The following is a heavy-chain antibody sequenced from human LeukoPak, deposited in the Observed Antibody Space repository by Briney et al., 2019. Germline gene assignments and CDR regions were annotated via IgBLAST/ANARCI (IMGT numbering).Heavy chain of an antibody. V-gene: IGHV4-39*07. CDR3: AREIKSYYYYGMDV. CDR1: GGSIXGSSYY. CDR2: IYYSGST. J-gene: IGHJ6*02. Sequence: LXLTXXXXGGSIXGSSYYWGWIRQPPGKGLEWIGSIYYSGSTYYNPSLKSRVTISVDTSKNQFSLKLSSVTAADTAVYYCAREIKSYYYYGMDVWGQGTTVTVSS.